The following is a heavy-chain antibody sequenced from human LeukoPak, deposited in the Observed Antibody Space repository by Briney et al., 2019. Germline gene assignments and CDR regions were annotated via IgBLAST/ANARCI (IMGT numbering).Heavy chain of an antibody. D-gene: IGHD3-10*01. Sequence: GSLRLYCAASGFIFSNYAMTWVRQGPGKGLEWVSTISGGDDTTTYGDSVKGRFTISRDNSNNTVYLQMDSLRVDDTAVYYCAEDLSLLDWFGEPDAFDFWGQGTMVTVSS. CDR3: AEDLSLLDWFGEPDAFDF. V-gene: IGHV3-23*01. CDR1: GFIFSNYA. CDR2: ISGGDDTT. J-gene: IGHJ3*01.